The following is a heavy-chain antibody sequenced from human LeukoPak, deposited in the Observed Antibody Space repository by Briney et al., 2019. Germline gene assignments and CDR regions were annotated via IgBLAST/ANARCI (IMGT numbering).Heavy chain of an antibody. CDR3: ARVTDCSGGSCYGNWFDP. D-gene: IGHD2-15*01. Sequence: PSETLSLTCAVSGGSISSVNWWSWVRQSPGKGLEWIGEVFHSGSTNYNPSLKSRVTMSMDKSKNQLSLKLSTVTAADTAVYYCARVTDCSGGSCYGNWFDPWGQGTLVTVSS. CDR1: GGSISSVNW. J-gene: IGHJ5*02. CDR2: VFHSGST. V-gene: IGHV4-4*02.